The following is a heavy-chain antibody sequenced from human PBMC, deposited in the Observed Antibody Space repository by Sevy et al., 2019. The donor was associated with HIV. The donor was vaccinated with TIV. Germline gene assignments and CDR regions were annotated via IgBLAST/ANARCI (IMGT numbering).Heavy chain of an antibody. Sequence: GGSLRLSCAASGFTLSSYDMSWVRQAPGKGLEWVSAISSSGGSTYYADSVKGRFTISRDNSKNTLYLQMNSLRAEDTAVYYCAKPPEYSSSSPFDYWGQGTLVTVS. D-gene: IGHD6-6*01. V-gene: IGHV3-23*01. CDR3: AKPPEYSSSSPFDY. CDR1: GFTLSSYD. J-gene: IGHJ4*02. CDR2: ISSSGGST.